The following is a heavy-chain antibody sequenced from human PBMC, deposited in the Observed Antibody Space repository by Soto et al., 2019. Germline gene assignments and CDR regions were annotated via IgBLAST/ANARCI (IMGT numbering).Heavy chain of an antibody. J-gene: IGHJ4*02. D-gene: IGHD1-1*01. Sequence: GESLKISCMTSGYKFSAYWIAWVRQRPGKGLEWMGIIYPGDFDTRYSPSFEGQVTISVDRSTNTAHLQWNSLRASDTAMYYCARRPQKAYDPIDYWGQGTLVTVSS. CDR1: GYKFSAYW. CDR2: IYPGDFDT. V-gene: IGHV5-51*01. CDR3: ARRPQKAYDPIDY.